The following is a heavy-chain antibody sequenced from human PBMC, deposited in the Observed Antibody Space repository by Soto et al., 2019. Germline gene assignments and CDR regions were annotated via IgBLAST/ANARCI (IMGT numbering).Heavy chain of an antibody. CDR1: GFSFSNYE. J-gene: IGHJ4*02. CDR2: ISSGGDTI. CDR3: ARDRAAGGY. D-gene: IGHD6-13*01. V-gene: IGHV3-48*03. Sequence: PGGSLRLSCAAPGFSFSNYEMNWVRQAPGKGLEWVAYISSGGDTIHYADSVRGRFTVSRDNARNSLSLQMNTLRVEDTALYYCARDRAAGGYWGQGTLVTVSS.